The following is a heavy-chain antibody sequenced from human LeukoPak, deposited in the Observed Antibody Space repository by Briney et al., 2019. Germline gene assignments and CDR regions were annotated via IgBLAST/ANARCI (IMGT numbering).Heavy chain of an antibody. CDR1: GFTFSSYA. CDR3: ARDRAPYGSGSYYKSLGY. V-gene: IGHV3-30-3*01. CDR2: ISNDGSNK. J-gene: IGHJ4*02. D-gene: IGHD3-10*01. Sequence: GRPLRLSCAASGFTFSSYAMHWVRQAPGKGLEWVAVISNDGSNKYYADSVKGRFTISRDNSKNTLYLQMNSLRAEDTAVYYCARDRAPYGSGSYYKSLGYWGQGTLVTVSS.